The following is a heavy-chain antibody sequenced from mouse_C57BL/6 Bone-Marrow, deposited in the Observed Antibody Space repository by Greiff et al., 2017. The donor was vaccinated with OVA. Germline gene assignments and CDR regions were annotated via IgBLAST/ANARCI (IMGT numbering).Heavy chain of an antibody. CDR1: GFTFSSYG. CDR3: ARQHPYGSSFFAY. J-gene: IGHJ3*01. V-gene: IGHV5-6*01. CDR2: ISSGGSYT. Sequence: EVKLVESGGDLVKPGGSLKLSCAASGFTFSSYGMSWVRQTPDKRLEWIATISSGGSYTYYQDSVKGRFTISRANAKNTLYLQMSSLKSADTAMYYCARQHPYGSSFFAYWGQGTLVTVSA. D-gene: IGHD1-1*01.